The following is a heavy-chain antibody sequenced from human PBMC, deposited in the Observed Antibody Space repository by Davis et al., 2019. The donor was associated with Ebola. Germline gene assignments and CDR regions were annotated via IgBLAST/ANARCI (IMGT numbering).Heavy chain of an antibody. CDR2: INAGNGNT. J-gene: IGHJ4*02. D-gene: IGHD3-3*01. CDR1: GYTFTSYA. Sequence: AASVKVSCKASGYTFTSYAMHWVRQAPGQRLEWMGWINAGNGNTKYSQKFQGRVTITRDTSARTAYMELSSLRSEETAVYYCARDNKYDFWSGYPDYWGQGTLVTVSS. CDR3: ARDNKYDFWSGYPDY. V-gene: IGHV1-3*01.